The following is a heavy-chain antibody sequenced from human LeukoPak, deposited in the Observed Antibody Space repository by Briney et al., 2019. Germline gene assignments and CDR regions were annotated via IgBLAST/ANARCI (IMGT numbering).Heavy chain of an antibody. V-gene: IGHV4-31*03. CDR2: IYYSGST. CDR3: ARYGVAAAGIDY. Sequence: SQTLSLTCTVSGGSISSGGYYWSWIRQHPGTGLEWIGYIYYSGSTYYNPSLKSRVTISVDTSKNQCSLKLSSATAADTAVYYCARYGVAAAGIDYWGQGTLVTVSS. CDR1: GGSISSGGYY. D-gene: IGHD6-13*01. J-gene: IGHJ4*02.